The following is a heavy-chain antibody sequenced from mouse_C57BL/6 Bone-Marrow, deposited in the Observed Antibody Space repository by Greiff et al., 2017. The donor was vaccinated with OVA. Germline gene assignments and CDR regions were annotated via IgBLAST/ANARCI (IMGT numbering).Heavy chain of an antibody. J-gene: IGHJ4*01. V-gene: IGHV14-3*01. D-gene: IGHD2-4*01. Sequence: VQLQQSVAELVRPGASVKLSCTASGFNIKNTYMHWVKQRPEQGLEWIGRIDPANGNTKYAPKFQGKATITADTSSNTAYMQRSSLTSEDTAIYYCASGYDYGYYYAMDYWGQGTSVTVSS. CDR2: IDPANGNT. CDR3: ASGYDYGYYYAMDY. CDR1: GFNIKNTY.